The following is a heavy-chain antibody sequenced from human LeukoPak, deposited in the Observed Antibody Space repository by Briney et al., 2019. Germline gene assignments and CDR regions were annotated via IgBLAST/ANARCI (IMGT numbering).Heavy chain of an antibody. V-gene: IGHV3-23*01. CDR2: ISGSGGST. Sequence: PGGSLRLSCAASGFTFSSYWMSWVRQAPGKGLEWVSAISGSGGSTYYADSVKGRFTISRDNSKNTLYLQMNSLRAEDTAVYYCATTGEMNYYDSSGYYYVSDYWGQGTLVTVSS. CDR3: ATTGEMNYYDSSGYYYVSDY. J-gene: IGHJ4*02. CDR1: GFTFSSYW. D-gene: IGHD3-22*01.